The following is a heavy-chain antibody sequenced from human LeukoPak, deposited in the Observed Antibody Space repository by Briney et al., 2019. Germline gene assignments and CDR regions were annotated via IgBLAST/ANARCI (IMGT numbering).Heavy chain of an antibody. CDR3: ARLYYDFWSGYYDTYYYYGMDV. CDR2: MNPNSGNT. V-gene: IGHV1-8*01. Sequence: ASVKVSCKASGYTFTSYDINWVRQDTGQGLEWMGWMNPNSGNTGYAQKFQGRVTMTRNTSISTAYMELSSLRSEDTAVYYCARLYYDFWSGYYDTYYYYGMDVWGQGTTVTVSS. D-gene: IGHD3-3*01. J-gene: IGHJ6*02. CDR1: GYTFTSYD.